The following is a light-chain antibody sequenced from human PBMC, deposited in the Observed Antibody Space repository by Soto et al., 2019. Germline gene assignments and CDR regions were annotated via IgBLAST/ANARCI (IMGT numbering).Light chain of an antibody. CDR1: QRITTY. Sequence: IQMTQSPSSLSASVGDRVTITCRASQRITTYLNWYQQKPGEAPKLLISTSGTLQRGVPSRFSGSGSGIDFTLTISALRPEDFANDFCQQTYSTPYTFGQGTKLEIK. CDR3: QQTYSTPYT. V-gene: IGKV1-39*01. J-gene: IGKJ2*01. CDR2: TSG.